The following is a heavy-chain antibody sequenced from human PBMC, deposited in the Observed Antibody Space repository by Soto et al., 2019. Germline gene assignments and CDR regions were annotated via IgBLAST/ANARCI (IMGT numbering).Heavy chain of an antibody. V-gene: IGHV1-69*01. Sequence: SVNVSRQAAGGTFSKYTITWVRQAPGQGLEWMVGITPMFGTPNYAQKFQGRVTITADESTSTAYMELSGLRSEDTAMYYCARDGTLYDSSAYYYLYWGQGTLVTVSS. D-gene: IGHD3-22*01. CDR1: GGTFSKYT. J-gene: IGHJ4*02. CDR3: ARDGTLYDSSAYYYLY. CDR2: ITPMFGTP.